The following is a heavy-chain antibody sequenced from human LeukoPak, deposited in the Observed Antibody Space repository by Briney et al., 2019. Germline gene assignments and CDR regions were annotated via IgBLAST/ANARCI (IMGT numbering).Heavy chain of an antibody. D-gene: IGHD2-2*01. CDR1: GGSISSGSYY. Sequence: SQTLSLACTVSGGSISSGSYYWSWIRQPAGKGLEWIGRIYTSGSTNYNPSLKSRVTISVDTSKNQFSLKLSSVTAADTAVYYCARQIVVVPPSGNWFDPWGQGTLVTVSS. CDR3: ARQIVVVPPSGNWFDP. V-gene: IGHV4-61*02. CDR2: IYTSGST. J-gene: IGHJ5*02.